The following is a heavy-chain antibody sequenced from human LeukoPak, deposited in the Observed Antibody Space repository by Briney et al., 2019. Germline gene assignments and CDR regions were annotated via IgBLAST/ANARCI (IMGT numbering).Heavy chain of an antibody. V-gene: IGHV4-59*08. CDR2: ISYSEST. J-gene: IGHJ4*02. Sequence: PSETLSLTCTVSGGSINSYYWSWIRQPPGKGLEWLGYISYSESTNYNPSLKSRVTISVGTSKNQFSLKLNSVTAAGTAIYYCARTLIAAAGYYFDYWGQGTLVTVSS. CDR3: ARTLIAAAGYYFDY. D-gene: IGHD6-13*01. CDR1: GGSINSYY.